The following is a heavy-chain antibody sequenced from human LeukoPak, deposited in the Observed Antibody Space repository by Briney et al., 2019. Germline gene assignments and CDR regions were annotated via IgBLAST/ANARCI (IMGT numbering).Heavy chain of an antibody. V-gene: IGHV3-23*01. CDR3: ATEGFYF. J-gene: IGHJ4*02. CDR2: ISRSGDIT. CDR1: GAAFSKYG. Sequence: GGSLRLSCAASGAAFSKYGMKWVRQAAGAGLEYISGISRSGDITHYADSVKGRFTISRDNVKSALYLQMNSLRAEDTALYYCATEGFYFWGPGTQVTVSS.